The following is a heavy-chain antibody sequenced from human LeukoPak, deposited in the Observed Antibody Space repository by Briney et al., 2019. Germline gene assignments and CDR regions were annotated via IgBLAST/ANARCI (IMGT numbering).Heavy chain of an antibody. V-gene: IGHV3-23*01. D-gene: IGHD2-15*01. CDR2: ISGRGGST. J-gene: IGHJ4*02. Sequence: GGSLRLSCAASGFTFSSYSMSWVRHAPGKGREWVSAISGRGGSTYYAASVKGRFTISRDTSKNTLYLQINSLRAEETAVYYCAKEMVVVVVAARDFDYWGQGTLVTVSS. CDR3: AKEMVVVVVAARDFDY. CDR1: GFTFSSYS.